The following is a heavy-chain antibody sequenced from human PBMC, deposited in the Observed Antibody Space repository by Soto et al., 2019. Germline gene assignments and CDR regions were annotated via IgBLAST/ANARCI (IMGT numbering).Heavy chain of an antibody. D-gene: IGHD3-16*01. CDR3: ARLAMASRRGYYGMDV. CDR2: IDPSDSYT. Sequence: EVQLVQSGAEVKKPGESLRISCKGSGYSFTSYWITWVRQMPGKGLEWMGRIDPSDSYTNYSPSVQGQVTISADKSISTAYLQWSSLKASDTAMYYCARLAMASRRGYYGMDVGGQGTTVTVSS. V-gene: IGHV5-10-1*01. CDR1: GYSFTSYW. J-gene: IGHJ6*02.